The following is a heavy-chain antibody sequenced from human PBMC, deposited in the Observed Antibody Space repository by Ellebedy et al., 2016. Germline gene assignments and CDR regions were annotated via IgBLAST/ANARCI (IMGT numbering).Heavy chain of an antibody. CDR3: VRGFDIFDY. Sequence: GESLKISXAASGFTFSSYSMNWVRQAPGKGLEWVSYISNSGSPTYYADSVKGRFTIFRDNAKKPLYLQMNSLRAEDTAVYYCVRGFDIFDYWGQGTLVTVSS. CDR1: GFTFSSYS. V-gene: IGHV3-48*01. J-gene: IGHJ4*02. CDR2: ISNSGSPT.